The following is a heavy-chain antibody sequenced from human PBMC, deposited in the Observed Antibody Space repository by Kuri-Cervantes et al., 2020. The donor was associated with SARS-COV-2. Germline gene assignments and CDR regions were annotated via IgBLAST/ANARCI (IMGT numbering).Heavy chain of an antibody. D-gene: IGHD6-19*01. CDR3: ARILNSSGWPIDAFDI. CDR2: INHSGST. J-gene: IGHJ3*02. Sequence: GSLRLSCAVYGGSFSGYYWSWIRQPPGKGLEWIGEINHSGSTNYNPSLKSRVTISVDTSKNQFSLKLSSVTAADTAVYYCARILNSSGWPIDAFDIWGQGTMVTVSS. V-gene: IGHV4-34*01. CDR1: GGSFSGYY.